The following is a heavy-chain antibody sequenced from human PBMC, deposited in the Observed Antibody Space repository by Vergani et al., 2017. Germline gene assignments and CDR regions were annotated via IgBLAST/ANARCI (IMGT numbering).Heavy chain of an antibody. V-gene: IGHV1-3*01. CDR1: GYTFTSYA. Sequence: QVQLVQSGAEVKKPGASVKVSCKASGYTFTSYAMHWVRQAPGQRLEWMGWINAGNGNTKYSQKFQGRVTITRDTSASTDYMELSSLRSEDTAVYYCARYDFWSGYYSFDYWGQGTLVTVSS. CDR2: INAGNGNT. J-gene: IGHJ4*02. D-gene: IGHD3-3*01. CDR3: ARYDFWSGYYSFDY.